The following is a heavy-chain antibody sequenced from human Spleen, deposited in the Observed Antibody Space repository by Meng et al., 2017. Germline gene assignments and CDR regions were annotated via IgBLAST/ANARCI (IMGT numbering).Heavy chain of an antibody. D-gene: IGHD5-18*01. CDR2: ISSSGSTI. CDR1: GFTFSNYE. V-gene: IGHV3-48*03. Sequence: GGSLRLSCAVSGFTFSNYEMNWVRQAPGKGLEWVSYISSSGSTIYYSDSVKGRFTISRHNSKNTLYLQMNSLRAEDTALYYCAKYSYGLGDYFDYWGQGALVTVSS. J-gene: IGHJ4*02. CDR3: AKYSYGLGDYFDY.